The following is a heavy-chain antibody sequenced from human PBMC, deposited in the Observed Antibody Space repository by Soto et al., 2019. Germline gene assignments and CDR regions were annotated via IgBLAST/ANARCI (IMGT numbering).Heavy chain of an antibody. Sequence: QVQLVQSGAEVKKPGSSVKVSCKASGGTFSSYAISWVRQAPGQGLEWMGGIIPIFGTANYAQKFQGRVTIIADESTSTAYMELSSLRSEDTAVYYCATPNFTVTSEYWYFDLWGRGTLVTVSS. CDR1: GGTFSSYA. V-gene: IGHV1-69*01. D-gene: IGHD4-17*01. J-gene: IGHJ2*01. CDR2: IIPIFGTA. CDR3: ATPNFTVTSEYWYFDL.